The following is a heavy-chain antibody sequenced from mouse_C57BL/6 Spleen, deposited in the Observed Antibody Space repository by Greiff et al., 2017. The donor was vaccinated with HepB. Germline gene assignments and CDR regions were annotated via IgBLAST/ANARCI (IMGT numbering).Heavy chain of an antibody. J-gene: IGHJ2*01. V-gene: IGHV1-52*01. CDR2: IDPSDSET. D-gene: IGHD1-1*01. CDR1: GYTFTSYW. Sequence: QVQLQQPGAELVRPGSSVKLSCKASGYTFTSYWMHWVKQRPIQGLEWIGNIDPSDSETHYNQKFKDKATLTVDKSSSTAYMQLSSLTSEASAVYYCARGITTVAGDYWGQVTTLTVSS. CDR3: ARGITTVAGDY.